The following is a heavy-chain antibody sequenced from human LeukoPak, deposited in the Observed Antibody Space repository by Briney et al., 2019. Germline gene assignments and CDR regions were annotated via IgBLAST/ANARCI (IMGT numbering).Heavy chain of an antibody. V-gene: IGHV4-39*01. CDR2: IYYSGST. CDR3: ARHLYSSSPWDYYYYMDV. Sequence: SETLSLTCTVSGGSISSSSYYWGWIRQPPGKGLEWIGSIYYSGSTYYNPSLKSRVTISVDTSKNQFSLKLSSVTAADTAVYYCARHLYSSSPWDYYYYMDVWGKGTTVTASS. D-gene: IGHD6-13*01. CDR1: GGSISSSSYY. J-gene: IGHJ6*03.